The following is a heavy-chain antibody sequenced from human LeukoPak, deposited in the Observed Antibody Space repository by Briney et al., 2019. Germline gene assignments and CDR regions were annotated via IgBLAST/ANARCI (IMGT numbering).Heavy chain of an antibody. CDR3: ARVLGTIGYYYDSSGYDYFDY. V-gene: IGHV3-66*01. J-gene: IGHJ4*02. CDR2: IYSCGST. Sequence: GGSLRLSCAASGFTVSSNYMSWVRQAPGKGLEWVSVIYSCGSTYYADSVKGRFTISRDNSKNTLYLQMNSLRAEDTAVYYCARVLGTIGYYYDSSGYDYFDYWGQGTLVTVSS. D-gene: IGHD3-22*01. CDR1: GFTVSSNY.